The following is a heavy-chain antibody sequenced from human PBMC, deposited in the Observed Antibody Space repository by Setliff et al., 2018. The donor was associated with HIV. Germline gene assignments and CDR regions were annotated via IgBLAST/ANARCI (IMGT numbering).Heavy chain of an antibody. CDR3: AREGYSVDAFDI. J-gene: IGHJ3*02. V-gene: IGHV4-59*11. Sequence: SETLSLTCTVSGGSIGGHYWSWIRQPPGKGLEWIGYIYYSGSTNYNPSLKSRVTISVDTSKNQFSLKLSSVTAADTAVYYCAREGYSVDAFDIWGQGTMVTVSS. CDR2: IYYSGST. D-gene: IGHD4-4*01. CDR1: GGSIGGHY.